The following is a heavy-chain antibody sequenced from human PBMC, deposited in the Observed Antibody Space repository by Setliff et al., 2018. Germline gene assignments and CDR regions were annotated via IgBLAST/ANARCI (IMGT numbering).Heavy chain of an antibody. CDR2: ISAYNGNT. J-gene: IGHJ3*02. D-gene: IGHD1-26*01. Sequence: ASVKVSCKASGYTFTSYGISWVRQAPGQGLEWMGWISAYNGNTNYAQKLQGRVTMTTGTSTSTANMELRSLRSDDTAVYYCARDLRELLYAFDIWGQGTMVTVSS. V-gene: IGHV1-18*01. CDR1: GYTFTSYG. CDR3: ARDLRELLYAFDI.